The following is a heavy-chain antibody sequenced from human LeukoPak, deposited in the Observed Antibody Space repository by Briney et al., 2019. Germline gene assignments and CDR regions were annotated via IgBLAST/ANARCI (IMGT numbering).Heavy chain of an antibody. CDR2: IKQDGSEK. CDR3: ARVLGLVVDDAFDI. J-gene: IGHJ3*02. CDR1: GFTFSSYW. Sequence: PGGSLRLSCAASGFTFSSYWMSWVRQAPGKGLEWVANIKQDGSEKYYVDSVKGRFTISRDNAKNSLFLQMNSLRAEDTAVYYCARVLGLVVDDAFDIWGQGTMVTVSS. D-gene: IGHD3-22*01. V-gene: IGHV3-7*01.